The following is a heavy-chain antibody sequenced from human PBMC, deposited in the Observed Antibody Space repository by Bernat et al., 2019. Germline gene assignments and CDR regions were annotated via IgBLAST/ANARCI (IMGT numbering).Heavy chain of an antibody. CDR1: GFTFSSYG. D-gene: IGHD3-16*01. Sequence: QVQLVESGGGVVQPGRSLRLSCAASGFTFSSYGMHWVRQAPGKGLEWVAVISYDGSNKYYADSVKGRFTISRDNSKNTLYLQMNSLSAEDTAVYYCAKSPGGALYYFDYWGQGTLVTVSS. V-gene: IGHV3-30*18. J-gene: IGHJ4*02. CDR3: AKSPGGALYYFDY. CDR2: ISYDGSNK.